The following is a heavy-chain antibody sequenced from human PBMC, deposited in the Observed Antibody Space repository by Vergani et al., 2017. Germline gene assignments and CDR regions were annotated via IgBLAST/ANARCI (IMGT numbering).Heavy chain of an antibody. Sequence: VQLVESGGGVVQPGRSLRLSCAASGFTFSNAWMSWVRQAPGKGLEWVGRIKSKTDGGTTDYAAPVKGRFTISRDDSKNTLYLQMNSLKTEDTAVYYCTTDPYYYDSSGYKGDAFDIWGQGTMVTVSS. J-gene: IGHJ3*02. V-gene: IGHV3-15*01. D-gene: IGHD3-22*01. CDR3: TTDPYYYDSSGYKGDAFDI. CDR1: GFTFSNAW. CDR2: IKSKTDGGTT.